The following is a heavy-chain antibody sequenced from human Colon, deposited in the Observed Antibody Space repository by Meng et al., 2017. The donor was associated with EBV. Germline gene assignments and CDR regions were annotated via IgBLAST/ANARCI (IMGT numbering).Heavy chain of an antibody. V-gene: IGHV4-30-2*01. D-gene: IGHD2-21*02. CDR3: ARGPYCGGDCYWFDP. CDR1: GDSISSGDYS. J-gene: IGHJ5*02. CDR2: IYHGGTT. Sequence: QLPLQESDSGLVQPSQSLPLTCAVSGDSISSGDYSWSWIRQPPGQGLEWIGYIYHGGTTYNTSLKSRVTISVDNSKNQFSLRLTSVTAADTAVYYCARGPYCGGDCYWFDPWGQGTLVTVSS.